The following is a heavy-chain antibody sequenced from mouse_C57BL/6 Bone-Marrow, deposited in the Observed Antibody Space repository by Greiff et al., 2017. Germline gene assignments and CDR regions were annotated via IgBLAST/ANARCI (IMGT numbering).Heavy chain of an antibody. J-gene: IGHJ1*03. CDR3: ARYYYGSSHGGYFDV. D-gene: IGHD1-1*01. Sequence: QVQLKESGAELVRPGTSVKVSCKASGYAFTNYLIEWVKQRPGQGLEWIGVINPGSGGTNYNEKFKGKATLTADKSSSTAYMQHSSLTSEDSAVYFCARYYYGSSHGGYFDVWGTGTTVTVSS. CDR2: INPGSGGT. V-gene: IGHV1-54*01. CDR1: GYAFTNYL.